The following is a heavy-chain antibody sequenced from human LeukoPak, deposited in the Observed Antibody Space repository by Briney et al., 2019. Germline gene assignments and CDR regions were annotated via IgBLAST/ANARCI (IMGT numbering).Heavy chain of an antibody. CDR2: MNPNSGNT. J-gene: IGHJ4*02. Sequence: ASVKVSCKASGYTFTSYDINWVRQATGQGLEWMGWMNPNSGNTGYAQKFQGRVTMTRNTSISTAYMELSSLRSEDTAVYYCARERRYYDSSGGTDTYYFDYWGQGTLVTVSS. CDR1: GYTFTSYD. CDR3: ARERRYYDSSGGTDTYYFDY. V-gene: IGHV1-8*01. D-gene: IGHD3-22*01.